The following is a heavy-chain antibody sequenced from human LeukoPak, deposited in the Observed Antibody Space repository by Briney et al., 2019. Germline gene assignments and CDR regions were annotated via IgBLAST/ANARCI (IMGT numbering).Heavy chain of an antibody. V-gene: IGHV1-18*01. CDR1: GYTFTSYG. Sequence: ASVKVSCKASGYTFTSYGISRVRQAPGQGLEWMGWISAYNGNTNYAQKLQGRVTMTTDTSTSTAYMELRSLRSDDTAVYYWARDQNPYGSGSYYGYWGQGTLVTVSS. J-gene: IGHJ4*02. CDR3: ARDQNPYGSGSYYGY. CDR2: ISAYNGNT. D-gene: IGHD3-10*01.